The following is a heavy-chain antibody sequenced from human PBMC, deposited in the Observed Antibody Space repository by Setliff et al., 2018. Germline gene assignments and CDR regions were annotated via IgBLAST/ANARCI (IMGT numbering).Heavy chain of an antibody. CDR3: ASHPRVTIFGVVAFDY. J-gene: IGHJ4*02. CDR2: MYSSGST. CDR1: GGPINSDRYY. D-gene: IGHD3-3*01. Sequence: PSETLSLTCTVSGGPINSDRYYWGWIRQPPGKGLEWIGSMYSSGSTYYNPSLKSRVTISVDTSQNQFSLKLSSVTAADTAVYYCASHPRVTIFGVVAFDYWGQGILVTVSS. V-gene: IGHV4-39*01.